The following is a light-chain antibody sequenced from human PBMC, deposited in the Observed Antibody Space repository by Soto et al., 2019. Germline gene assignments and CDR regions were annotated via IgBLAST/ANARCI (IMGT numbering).Light chain of an antibody. V-gene: IGLV2-14*01. J-gene: IGLJ3*02. CDR2: EVK. Sequence: SALTQPASASGSPGQSVTISCTGGSSDVGRYNYVSWYQQPPGKAPKLMIYEVKNRPSGVSNRFAGSKSGTTASLTISGLQAEDEGDYYCSSFTTGITWVCGGGTK. CDR1: SSDVGRYNY. CDR3: SSFTTGITWV.